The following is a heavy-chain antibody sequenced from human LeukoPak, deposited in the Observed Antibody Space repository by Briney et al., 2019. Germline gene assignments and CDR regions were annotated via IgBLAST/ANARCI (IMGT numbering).Heavy chain of an antibody. V-gene: IGHV1-24*01. CDR1: GYTLTELS. D-gene: IGHD3-22*01. CDR3: ATDLHYYDSSGFTIP. J-gene: IGHJ4*02. CDR2: FDPEDGET. Sequence: ASVKVSCKVSGYTLTELSMHWVRQAPGKGLEWMGGFDPEDGETTYAQKFQGRVTMTEDTSTDTAYMELSSLRSEDTAVYYCATDLHYYDSSGFTIPWGQGTLVTVSS.